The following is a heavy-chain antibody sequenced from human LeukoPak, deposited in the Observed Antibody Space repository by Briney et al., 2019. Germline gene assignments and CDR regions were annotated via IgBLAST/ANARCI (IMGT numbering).Heavy chain of an antibody. J-gene: IGHJ4*02. CDR3: VKEAYYGWGSSPTFYFDY. CDR1: GFSFSDSV. D-gene: IGHD3-10*01. V-gene: IGHV3-30*04. CDR2: ISHDVKTT. Sequence: GGSLRLSCVASGFSFSDSVIHLCRQAPGKGLEWGAVISHDVKTTYYADSAKGRSTTSRDNSRSTVFLQMNRLRPEDPAVYYCVKEAYYGWGSSPTFYFDYWGQGTRVTVSS.